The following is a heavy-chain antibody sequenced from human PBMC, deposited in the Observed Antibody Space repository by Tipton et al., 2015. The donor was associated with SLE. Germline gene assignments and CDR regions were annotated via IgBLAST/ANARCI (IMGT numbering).Heavy chain of an antibody. Sequence: VKPSETLSLTCTLSGDSSTANKYYWGWIRQPPGKGLEWIGSLHYSGATYYNPSLNSRVTMSVDTSKNQFTLQLSSVTAADTAVYYCARDLSSRLIIVVVAAFDIWGQGTTVTVSS. CDR2: LHYSGAT. CDR3: ARDLSSRLIIVVVAAFDI. D-gene: IGHD3-22*01. J-gene: IGHJ3*02. CDR1: GDSSTANKYY. V-gene: IGHV4-39*06.